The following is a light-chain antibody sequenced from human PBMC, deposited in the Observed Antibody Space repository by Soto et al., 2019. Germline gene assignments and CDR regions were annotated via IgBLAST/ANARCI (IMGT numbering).Light chain of an antibody. CDR2: DVS. CDR3: QQRPNWPLT. CDR1: QSISSH. Sequence: EIVLTQSPATLSLSPGERATLSCRASQSISSHLAWYQQKPGQAPRLLMYDVSNRATDIPARFSGSGPGTDFTLTISSLEPEDFAVYYCQQRPNWPLTFGGGTKVEIK. J-gene: IGKJ4*01. V-gene: IGKV3-11*01.